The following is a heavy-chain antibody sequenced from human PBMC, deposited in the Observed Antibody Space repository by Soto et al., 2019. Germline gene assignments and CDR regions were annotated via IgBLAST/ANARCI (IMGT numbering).Heavy chain of an antibody. CDR1: GDSLSSADYC. Sequence: QVQLQESGPGLVKPSQTLSLTCTVSGDSLSSADYCWSWIRQAPGKGLEWIGYICYSGSTYHNPSLKSRTSMSVDTSKKQFSLKLTSVTVADTAVYYCAREESGLFDYWGQGRLVTVSS. CDR2: ICYSGST. V-gene: IGHV4-30-4*01. J-gene: IGHJ4*02. CDR3: AREESGLFDY. D-gene: IGHD5-12*01.